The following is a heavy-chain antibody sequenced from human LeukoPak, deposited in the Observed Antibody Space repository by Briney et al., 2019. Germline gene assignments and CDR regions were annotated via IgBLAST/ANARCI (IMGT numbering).Heavy chain of an antibody. D-gene: IGHD3-22*01. CDR3: ARVTYYYDSSGYYYYFDY. Sequence: PSETLSLTCIVSGGSISSYYWSWIRQSPGKGLEYIGYIYYSGSTNYNPSLKSRVTISVDTSKNQFSLKLSSVTAADTAMYYCARVTYYYDSSGYYYYFDYWGQGTLVTVSS. CDR2: IYYSGST. J-gene: IGHJ4*02. V-gene: IGHV4-59*01. CDR1: GGSISSYY.